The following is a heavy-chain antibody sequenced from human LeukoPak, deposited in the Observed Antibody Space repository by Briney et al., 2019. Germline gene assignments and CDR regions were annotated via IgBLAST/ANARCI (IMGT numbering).Heavy chain of an antibody. CDR3: ARSSAGPVFPPDY. CDR1: GYTFTSYA. V-gene: IGHV1-3*03. J-gene: IGHJ4*02. Sequence: PSARVSCKASGYTFTSYAMHWVRQAPGQRLEWMGWINAGNGNTKYSQEFQGRVTITRDTSASTAYMELSSLRSEDMAVYYCARSSAGPVFPPDYWGQGTLVTVSS. CDR2: INAGNGNT. D-gene: IGHD6-25*01.